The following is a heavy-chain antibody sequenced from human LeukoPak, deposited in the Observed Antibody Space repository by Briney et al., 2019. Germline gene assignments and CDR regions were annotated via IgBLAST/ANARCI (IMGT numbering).Heavy chain of an antibody. Sequence: GGSLRLSCAASEFSFGSNYMTWVRQAPGKGLEWVGRIKSKSDGGTTDYAAPVKGRFTISRDDSIITLYLQMNSLKSEDTGVYYCTTEIHGGQGTLVTVSA. V-gene: IGHV3-15*01. CDR2: IKSKSDGGTT. J-gene: IGHJ4*02. CDR1: EFSFGSNY. CDR3: TTEIH.